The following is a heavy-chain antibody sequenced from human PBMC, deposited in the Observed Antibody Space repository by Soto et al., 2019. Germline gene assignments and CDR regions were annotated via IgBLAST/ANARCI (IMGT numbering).Heavy chain of an antibody. CDR2: VYYSGNT. CDR1: GGSIGSDTSHY. D-gene: IGHD3-9*01. CDR3: ARRGDILIGYYDY. V-gene: IGHV4-39*01. J-gene: IGHJ4*02. Sequence: SETLSLTCTVSGGSIGSDTSHYWAWLRQPPGKGLEWIANVYYSGNTYYNPSLKSRVTISVDTSKNQFSLQLKSVTAADTAVYYCARRGDILIGYYDYWGPGTLVTVSS.